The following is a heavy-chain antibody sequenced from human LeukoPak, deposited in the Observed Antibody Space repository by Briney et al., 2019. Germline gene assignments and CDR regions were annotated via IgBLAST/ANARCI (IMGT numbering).Heavy chain of an antibody. V-gene: IGHV4-61*02. CDR3: ARDGYYGSGILV. D-gene: IGHD3-10*01. CDR2: IYTSGST. CDR1: GGSISSGSYY. Sequence: PSETLSLACTVSGGSISSGSYYWSWIRQPAGKGLEWIRRIYTSGSTNYNPSLKSRVTISVDTSKNQFSLKLSSVTAADTAVYYCARDGYYGSGILVWGQGTLVTVSS. J-gene: IGHJ4*02.